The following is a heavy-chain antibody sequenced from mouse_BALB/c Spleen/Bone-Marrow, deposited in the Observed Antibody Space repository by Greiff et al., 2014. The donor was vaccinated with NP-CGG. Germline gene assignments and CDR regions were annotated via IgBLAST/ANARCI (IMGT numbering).Heavy chain of an antibody. D-gene: IGHD3-2*02. J-gene: IGHJ3*01. CDR1: GYTFTEYI. Sequence: VQRVESGAELVKPGASVKLSCKASGYTFTEYIIHWVKQRPGQGLEWIGWFYPGSGSIKYNEKFKDKATLTADKSSSTVYMELSRLTSEGSAVYFCARHEDRLRAWFAYWGQGTLVTVSA. V-gene: IGHV1-62-2*01. CDR3: ARHEDRLRAWFAY. CDR2: FYPGSGSI.